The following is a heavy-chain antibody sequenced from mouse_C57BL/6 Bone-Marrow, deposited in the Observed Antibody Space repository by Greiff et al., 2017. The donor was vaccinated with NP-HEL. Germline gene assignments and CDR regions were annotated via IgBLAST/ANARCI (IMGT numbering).Heavy chain of an antibody. CDR2: IAPNSGGT. D-gene: IGHD1-1*01. CDR1: GYTFTSYW. V-gene: IGHV1-72*01. Sequence: QVQLKQPGAELVKPGASVKLSCKASGYTFTSYWMHWVKQRPGRGLEWLGRIAPNSGGTKYNEKFKSKATLTVDKPSSTAYMQLSSLTSEDSAVYYCARSGYYGSDYFDYWGQGTTLTVSS. CDR3: ARSGYYGSDYFDY. J-gene: IGHJ2*01.